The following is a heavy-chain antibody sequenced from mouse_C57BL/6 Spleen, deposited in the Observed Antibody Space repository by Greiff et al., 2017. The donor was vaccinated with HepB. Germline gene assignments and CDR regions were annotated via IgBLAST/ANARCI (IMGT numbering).Heavy chain of an antibody. CDR1: GYTFTSYW. CDR2: IHPSDSDT. CDR3: AQHSSGYEAWFAY. Sequence: QVQLKQPGAELVKPGASVKVSCKASGYTFTSYWMHWVKQRPGQGLEWIGRIHPSDSDTNYNQKFKGKATLTVDKSSSTAYMQLSSLTSEDSAVYYCAQHSSGYEAWFAYWGQGTLVTVSA. V-gene: IGHV1-74*01. D-gene: IGHD3-2*02. J-gene: IGHJ3*01.